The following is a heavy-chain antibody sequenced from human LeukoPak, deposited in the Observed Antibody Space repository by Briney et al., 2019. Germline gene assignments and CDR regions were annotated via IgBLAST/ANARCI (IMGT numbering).Heavy chain of an antibody. CDR1: GGSISSSSYY. V-gene: IGHV4-39*01. D-gene: IGHD3-16*01. CDR2: IYYSGST. Sequence: SETLSLTCTVSGGSISSSSYYWGWVRQPPGKGLEWIGSIYYSGSTYYNPSLKSRVTISVDTSKNQFSLKLSSVTAADTAVYYCASYVWGSYFGPKRFDYWGQGTLVTVSS. CDR3: ASYVWGSYFGPKRFDY. J-gene: IGHJ4*02.